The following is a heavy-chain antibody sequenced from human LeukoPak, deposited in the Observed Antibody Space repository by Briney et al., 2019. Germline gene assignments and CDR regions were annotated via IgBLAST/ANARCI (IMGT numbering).Heavy chain of an antibody. D-gene: IGHD4-23*01. CDR3: ALPRDRWQTVPPDY. J-gene: IGHJ4*02. V-gene: IGHV3-21*03. CDR2: ISSSSSYI. CDR1: GFTFSSYS. Sequence: GGSLRLSCAASGFTFSSYSMNWVRQAPGKGLEWVSSISSSSSYIYYADSVKGRFTISRDNAKNSLYLQMNSLRAEDTAVYYCALPRDRWQTVPPDYWGQGTLVTASS.